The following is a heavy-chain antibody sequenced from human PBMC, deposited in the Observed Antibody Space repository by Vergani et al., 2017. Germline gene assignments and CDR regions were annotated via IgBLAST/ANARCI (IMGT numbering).Heavy chain of an antibody. Sequence: QVQLQESGPGLVKPSETLSLTCSVSGYSITSGFYWAWLRQPPGKGLEWIVSVSHSGSTFYNSSLRSRVTITLDTSRNQFYLNLRSVIAADTAMYYCAGDAWQGVGVSDSNHGYWGQGTLVSVSS. J-gene: IGHJ4*02. D-gene: IGHD1-14*01. CDR1: GYSITSGFY. CDR2: VSHSGST. CDR3: AGDAWQGVGVSDSNHGY. V-gene: IGHV4-38-2*02.